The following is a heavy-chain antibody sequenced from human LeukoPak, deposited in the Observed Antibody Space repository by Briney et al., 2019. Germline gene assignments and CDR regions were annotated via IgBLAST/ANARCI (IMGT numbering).Heavy chain of an antibody. CDR2: IYPGDSDT. CDR3: ALELRFQQATDFDY. J-gene: IGHJ4*02. V-gene: IGHV5-51*01. CDR1: GYSFTSYW. D-gene: IGHD3-3*01. Sequence: GESLQISCKGSGYSFTSYWIGWVRQMPGKGLEWMGIIYPGDSDTRYSPSFQGQVTISADKSISTAYLQWSSLKASDTAMYYRALELRFQQATDFDYWGQGTLVTVSS.